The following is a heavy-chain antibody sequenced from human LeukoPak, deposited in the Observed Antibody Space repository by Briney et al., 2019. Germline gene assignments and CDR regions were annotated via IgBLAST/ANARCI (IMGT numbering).Heavy chain of an antibody. J-gene: IGHJ6*02. D-gene: IGHD2-2*01. CDR2: ISYDGSNK. CDR1: GFTFSSYA. Sequence: GGSLRLSCAASGFTFSSYAMHWARQAPGKGLEWVAVISYDGSNKYYADSVKGRFTISRDNSKNTLYLQMNSLRAEDTAVYYCARDPSYCSSTSCPKGRDYYYGMDVWGQGTMVTVSS. V-gene: IGHV3-30-3*01. CDR3: ARDPSYCSSTSCPKGRDYYYGMDV.